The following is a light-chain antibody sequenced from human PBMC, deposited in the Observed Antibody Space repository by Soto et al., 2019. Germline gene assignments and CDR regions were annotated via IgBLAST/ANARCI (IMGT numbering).Light chain of an antibody. J-gene: IGKJ1*01. CDR2: DTS. V-gene: IGKV1-5*01. CDR3: QQYDDYWT. Sequence: DIQMTQSPSTLSASVGDRVIITCRASQRLSSWLAWYQHKPRQAPKLLIFDTSNLHSGVPSRFSGSGSGTEFTLTLSSLQPDDFATYYCQQYDDYWTFGQGSKV. CDR1: QRLSSW.